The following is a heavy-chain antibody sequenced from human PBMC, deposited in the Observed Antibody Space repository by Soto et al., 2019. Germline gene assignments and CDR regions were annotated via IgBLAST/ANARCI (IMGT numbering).Heavy chain of an antibody. Sequence: AGSLRLSCAVSGFTFSDYYMSWIRQAPGKGLEWVSYISSSGSTIYYADSVKGRFTISRDNAKNSLYLQMNSLRAEDTAVYYCARESTLFGYSYGDDYWGQGTLVTVSS. V-gene: IGHV3-11*01. CDR2: ISSSGSTI. J-gene: IGHJ4*02. D-gene: IGHD5-18*01. CDR1: GFTFSDYY. CDR3: ARESTLFGYSYGDDY.